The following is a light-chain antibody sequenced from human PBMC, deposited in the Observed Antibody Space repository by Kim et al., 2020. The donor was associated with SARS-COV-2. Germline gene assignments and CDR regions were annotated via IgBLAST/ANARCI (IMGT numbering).Light chain of an antibody. CDR1: QDISNS. CDR2: SAS. J-gene: IGKJ1*01. CDR3: QQLKSFPWT. V-gene: IGKV1-9*01. Sequence: DIQLTQSPSFLSASVGDRVTITCRASQDISNSLAWCQQKPGKAPNLLIYSASTLQSGVPSRFSGSGSGTEFTLTISSLQPEDFATYYCQQLKSFPWTFGQETKVDIK.